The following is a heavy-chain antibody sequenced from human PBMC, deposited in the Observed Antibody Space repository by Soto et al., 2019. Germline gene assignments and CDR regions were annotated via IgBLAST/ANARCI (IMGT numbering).Heavy chain of an antibody. CDR3: ARVPLYYDGSGSYSVRGAFDI. V-gene: IGHV3-33*01. CDR2: IWYDGSNK. J-gene: IGHJ3*02. D-gene: IGHD3-10*01. Sequence: PGGSLRLSCAASGFTFSSYGMHWVRQAPGKGLEWVAVIWYDGSNKYYADSVKGRFTISRDNSKNTLYLQMNSLRAEDTAVYYCARVPLYYDGSGSYSVRGAFDIWGQGTMVTVSS. CDR1: GFTFSSYG.